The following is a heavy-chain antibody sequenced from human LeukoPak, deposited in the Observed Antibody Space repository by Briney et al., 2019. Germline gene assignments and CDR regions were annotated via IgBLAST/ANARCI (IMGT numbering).Heavy chain of an antibody. CDR3: ASTYYYDSSGYGGYY. V-gene: IGHV5-51*01. CDR1: GYSFTSYW. Sequence: GESLKISCKGSGYSFTSYWTGWVRQMPGKGLEWRGIIYPGDSDTRYSPSFQGQVTISADKSISTAYLQWSSLKASDTAMYYCASTYYYDSSGYGGYYWGQGTLVTVSS. CDR2: IYPGDSDT. J-gene: IGHJ4*02. D-gene: IGHD3-22*01.